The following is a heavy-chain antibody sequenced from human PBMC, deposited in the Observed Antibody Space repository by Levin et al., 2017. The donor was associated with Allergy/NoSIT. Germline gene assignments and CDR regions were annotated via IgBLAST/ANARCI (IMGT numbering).Heavy chain of an antibody. Sequence: GGSLRLSCKGSGYSFTSYWIGWVRQMPGKGLEWMGIIYPGDSDTRYSPSFQGQVTISADKSISTAYLQWSSLKASDTAMYYCAVIAAAGGFDPWGQGTLVTVSS. D-gene: IGHD6-13*01. J-gene: IGHJ5*02. CDR2: IYPGDSDT. V-gene: IGHV5-51*01. CDR1: GYSFTSYW. CDR3: AVIAAAGGFDP.